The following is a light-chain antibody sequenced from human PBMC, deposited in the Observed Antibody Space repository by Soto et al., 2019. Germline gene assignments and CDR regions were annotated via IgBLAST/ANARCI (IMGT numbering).Light chain of an antibody. CDR2: GAS. CDR3: QQYGTSPYT. Sequence: EIVLTQSPGTLSLSPGERATLSCGASQSLSSNSLAWYQQKPGQAPRLLIYGASSRATGIPDRFSGSGSGTDFTLTISRLEPNDFAVYYCQQYGTSPYTFGQGTKLEIK. J-gene: IGKJ2*01. V-gene: IGKV3-20*01. CDR1: QSLSSNS.